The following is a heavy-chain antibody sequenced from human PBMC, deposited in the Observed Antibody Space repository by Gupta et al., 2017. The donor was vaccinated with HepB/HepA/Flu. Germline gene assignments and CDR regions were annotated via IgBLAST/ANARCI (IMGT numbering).Heavy chain of an antibody. CDR3: ARCYNNDWHLDY. Sequence: EVRLGESGGGLVQPVGSLSLSCASSGFTFGNYWMPWVRQTPGKGLECGANIKQDGSEKYYVAFLKDRFNISREKAENSLFLEMDSLRADETAVYYCARCYNNDWHLDYWGQGTLVTVSS. J-gene: IGHJ4*02. V-gene: IGHV3-7*01. CDR1: GFTFGNYW. D-gene: IGHD3-10*01. CDR2: IKQDGSEK.